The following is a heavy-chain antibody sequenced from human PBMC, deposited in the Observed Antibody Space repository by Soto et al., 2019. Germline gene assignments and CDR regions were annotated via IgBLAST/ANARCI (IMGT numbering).Heavy chain of an antibody. V-gene: IGHV3-7*03. J-gene: IGHJ4*02. CDR1: GFTFTTYW. CDR3: VRGGHGSGSYLGSD. Sequence: EVQVVESGGGLAQPGGSLRLSCITSGFTFTTYWMSWVRQAPGKGLEWVANIRQDGGAQYYVDSVKGRFTISRDNAKNSVYLRMDSLRAEDTAVYFCVRGGHGSGSYLGSDWGQGTLVTVSS. D-gene: IGHD3-10*01. CDR2: IRQDGGAQ.